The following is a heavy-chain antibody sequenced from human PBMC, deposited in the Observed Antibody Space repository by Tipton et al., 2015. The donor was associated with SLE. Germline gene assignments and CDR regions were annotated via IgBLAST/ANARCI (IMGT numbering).Heavy chain of an antibody. Sequence: FLRLSCAASGFTFSTYGMAWVRQPPGKGLEWVSTIRNGGGKSDGKTYYAESVRGRFTISRDTSKNTIYLQMDSLRAEDTALYYCAKGKRTIYDHDAFDIWGQGTVVTVSS. D-gene: IGHD3-3*01. CDR1: GFTFSTYG. CDR3: AKGKRTIYDHDAFDI. CDR2: IRNGGGKSDGKT. V-gene: IGHV3-23*01. J-gene: IGHJ3*02.